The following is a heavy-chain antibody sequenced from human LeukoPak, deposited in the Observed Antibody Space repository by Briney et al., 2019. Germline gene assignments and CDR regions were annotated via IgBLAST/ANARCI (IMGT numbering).Heavy chain of an antibody. CDR1: GYNFPRHW. CDR3: ASRVGVAGTFDAFDL. V-gene: IGHV5-51*01. Sequence: RGESLKISCATSGYNFPRHWIGWVRQMPGKGLEYVGVIFPDDSDTRYSPSSEGHVTISADTSTNTAYLQWRSLQASDTAMYFCASRVGVAGTFDAFDLWGQGTMVTVSS. J-gene: IGHJ3*01. CDR2: IFPDDSDT. D-gene: IGHD2-21*02.